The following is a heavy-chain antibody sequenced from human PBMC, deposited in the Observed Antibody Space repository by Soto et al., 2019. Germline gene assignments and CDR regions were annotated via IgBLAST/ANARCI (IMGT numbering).Heavy chain of an antibody. Sequence: GGSLRLSCAASGFTFSSYGMHWVRQAPGKGLEWVAVIWYDGSNKYYADSVKGRFTISRDNSKNTLYLQMNSLRAEDTAVYYCARDTAAAGHYYYYGMDVWGQGTTVTVSS. J-gene: IGHJ6*02. CDR1: GFTFSSYG. V-gene: IGHV3-33*01. D-gene: IGHD6-13*01. CDR3: ARDTAAAGHYYYYGMDV. CDR2: IWYDGSNK.